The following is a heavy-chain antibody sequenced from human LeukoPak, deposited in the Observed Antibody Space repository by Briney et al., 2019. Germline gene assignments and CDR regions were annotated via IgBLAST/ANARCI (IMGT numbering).Heavy chain of an antibody. CDR3: ATWGLHFDI. D-gene: IGHD3-16*01. CDR1: GYTFTRYY. Sequence: EASVKVSCKASGYTFTRYYMHWVRQAPGQGLEWMGIINPSGGSTSYAQKFQVRVTMTRDMSTSTVYMELSSLRSEDTAVYFCATWGLHFDIWGQGTMVTVAS. V-gene: IGHV1-46*01. J-gene: IGHJ3*02. CDR2: INPSGGST.